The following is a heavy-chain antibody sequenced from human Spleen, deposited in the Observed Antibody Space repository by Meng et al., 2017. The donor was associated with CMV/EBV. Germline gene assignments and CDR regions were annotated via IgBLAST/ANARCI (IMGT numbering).Heavy chain of an antibody. V-gene: IGHV3-23*03. D-gene: IGHD2-8*02. CDR1: GFTFSSYA. CDR2: IYRGGSST. Sequence: GESLKISCAASGFTFSSYAMSWVRQAPGKGLEWVSVIYRGGSSTYYADSVKGRFTISRENSKNTMDLQMKSLRAEDTAVYYCAKGDYTGWSPFDYWGQGTLVTVSS. CDR3: AKGDYTGWSPFDY. J-gene: IGHJ4*02.